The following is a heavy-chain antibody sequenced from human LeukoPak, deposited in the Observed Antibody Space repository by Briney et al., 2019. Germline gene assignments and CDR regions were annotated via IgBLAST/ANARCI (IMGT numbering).Heavy chain of an antibody. J-gene: IGHJ5*02. CDR3: ARIGSGSYYNLNNWFDP. D-gene: IGHD3-10*01. CDR1: GFTVSTYY. V-gene: IGHV3-66*01. Sequence: GGSLRLSCAVSGFTVSTYYMSWVRQVPGKGLEWVSVIYSGGSTYYADSVKGRFTISRDNSKNTLYLQMNSLRAEDTAVYYCARIGSGSYYNLNNWFDPWGQGTLVTVSS. CDR2: IYSGGST.